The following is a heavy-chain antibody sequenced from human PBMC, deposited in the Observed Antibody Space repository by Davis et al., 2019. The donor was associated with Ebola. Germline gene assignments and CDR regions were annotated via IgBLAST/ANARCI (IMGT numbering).Heavy chain of an antibody. V-gene: IGHV3-33*01. CDR2: IWYDGSRK. CDR3: AIPDCSGANCYSVYIKN. Sequence: GGSLRLSCAASGSNFRSYGMHWVRQAPDKGLEWVAVIWYDGSRKYYGDSVKGRFTISRDNSNNLLYLQMNSLRAEDTAVYYCAIPDCSGANCYSVYIKNWGQGTLVTVSS. CDR1: GSNFRSYG. D-gene: IGHD2-15*01. J-gene: IGHJ4*02.